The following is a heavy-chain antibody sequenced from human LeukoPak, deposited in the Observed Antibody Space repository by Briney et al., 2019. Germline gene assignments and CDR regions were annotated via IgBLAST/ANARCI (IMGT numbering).Heavy chain of an antibody. CDR3: ARVFDS. J-gene: IGHJ4*02. CDR1: GGSVSTSDYY. CDR2: VFYTGKT. V-gene: IGHV4-39*07. Sequence: PSETLSLTCSVSGGSVSTSDYYWGCIRQSPVKGLEWIGDVFYTGKTNYNPSLRGRATISIDTSKNQFSLKLTYVTAADSAVYYCARVFDSWGQGTLVTVSS.